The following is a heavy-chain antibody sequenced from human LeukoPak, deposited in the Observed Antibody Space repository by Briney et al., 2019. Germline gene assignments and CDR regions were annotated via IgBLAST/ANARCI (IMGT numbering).Heavy chain of an antibody. D-gene: IGHD2-2*02. V-gene: IGHV1-2*02. CDR3: AGVCSSTSCYTASDAFDI. CDR1: GYTFTGYY. J-gene: IGHJ3*02. CDR2: INPNSGGA. Sequence: ASVKVSCKASGYTFTGYYMHWVRQAPGQGLEWMGWINPNSGGANYAQKFQGRVTMTRDTSISIAYMELSRLRSDDTAVYYCAGVCSSTSCYTASDAFDIWGQGTMVTVSS.